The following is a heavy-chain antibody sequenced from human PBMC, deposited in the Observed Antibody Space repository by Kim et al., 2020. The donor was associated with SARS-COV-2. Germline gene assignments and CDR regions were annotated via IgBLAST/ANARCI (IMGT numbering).Heavy chain of an antibody. D-gene: IGHD6-13*01. J-gene: IGHJ4*02. CDR3: ASLSSSWPDY. Sequence: STNYNPSLKSRVTIAVDTSKNQFSLKLSSVTAADTAVYYCASLSSSWPDYWGQGTLVTVSS. CDR2: ST. V-gene: IGHV4-34*01.